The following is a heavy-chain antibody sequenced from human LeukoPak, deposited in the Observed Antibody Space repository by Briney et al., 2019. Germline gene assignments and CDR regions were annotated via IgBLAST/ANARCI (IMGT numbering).Heavy chain of an antibody. D-gene: IGHD2-2*01. CDR2: ISAYNGNT. CDR1: GYTFTSYG. Sequence: ASVKVSCKASGYTFTSYGISWVRQAPGQGLEWMGWISAYNGNTNYAQKLQGRVTMTTDTSTSTAYMELRSLRSDDTAVYYRAREGCSSTSCYVAGAGIDYWGQGTLVTVSS. CDR3: AREGCSSTSCYVAGAGIDY. V-gene: IGHV1-18*01. J-gene: IGHJ4*02.